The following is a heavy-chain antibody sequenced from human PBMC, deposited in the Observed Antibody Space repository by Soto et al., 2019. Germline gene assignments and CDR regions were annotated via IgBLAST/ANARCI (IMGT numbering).Heavy chain of an antibody. J-gene: IGHJ6*03. Sequence: GGSLRFSCAASGFTFSSYAMSWVRQAPGKGLEWVSAISGSGGSTYYADSVKGRFTISRDNSKNTLYLQMNSLRAEDTAVYYCAKPPRPVVPAAMGSYYYYYMDVWGKGTTVTVS. CDR2: ISGSGGST. D-gene: IGHD2-2*01. CDR1: GFTFSSYA. CDR3: AKPPRPVVPAAMGSYYYYYMDV. V-gene: IGHV3-23*01.